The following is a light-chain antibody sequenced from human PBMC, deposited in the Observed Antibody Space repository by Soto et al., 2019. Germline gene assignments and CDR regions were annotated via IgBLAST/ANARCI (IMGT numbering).Light chain of an antibody. Sequence: QAVVTQSSSASASLGSSVKLTCTLSSGHTTYIIAWHQQQPGKTPRYLMKVETSGSYNKGSGVPDRFSGSSSGADRYLTISNLQFEDEADYYCETWDINTHVVFGGGTQLTVL. J-gene: IGLJ2*01. CDR1: SGHTTYI. V-gene: IGLV4-60*02. CDR3: ETWDINTHVV. CDR2: VETSGSY.